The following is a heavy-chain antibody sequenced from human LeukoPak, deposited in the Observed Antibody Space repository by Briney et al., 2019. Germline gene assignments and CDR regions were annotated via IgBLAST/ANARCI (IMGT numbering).Heavy chain of an antibody. V-gene: IGHV4-59*01. CDR3: ARFASDGWLLDY. J-gene: IGHJ4*02. D-gene: IGHD3-22*01. CDR2: IYYSGST. CDR1: GGSISSYY. Sequence: PSETLSLTCTVSGGSISSYYWSWIRQPPGKGLGWIGYIYYSGSTNYNPSLKSGVTISVATSKNQFSLKLSSVTAADTAVYYCARFASDGWLLDYWGQGTLVTVSS.